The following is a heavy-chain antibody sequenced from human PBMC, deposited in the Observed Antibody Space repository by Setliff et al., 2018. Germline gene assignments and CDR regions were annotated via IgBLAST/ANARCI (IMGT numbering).Heavy chain of an antibody. V-gene: IGHV1-2*02. D-gene: IGHD3-22*01. CDR2: ISPHTGVA. CDR1: GYTLTADY. Sequence: ASVKVSCKASGYTLTADYIHWVRQAPGQGLEWMGWISPHTGVANYAQKFQGRVAMTRDTSINTPYMELSRLTYDDTAVYYCVRVAQEALYYYDRGHYIDYWGQGTLVTVSS. J-gene: IGHJ4*02. CDR3: VRVAQEALYYYDRGHYIDY.